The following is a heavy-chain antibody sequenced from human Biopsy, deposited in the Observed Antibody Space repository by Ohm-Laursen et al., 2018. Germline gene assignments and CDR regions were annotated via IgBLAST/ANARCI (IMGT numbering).Heavy chain of an antibody. D-gene: IGHD1-7*01. CDR2: ISGTSTYI. J-gene: IGHJ5*02. CDR3: VREGGYNWNYVEWFDP. Sequence: GSLRLSCSASGFTVYNNYMTWVRQAPGKGLEWVSSISGTSTYIYYADSVKGRFTISRDNAKNSVFLQMNSLRAEDTAVYYCVREGGYNWNYVEWFDPWGQGALVTVAS. CDR1: GFTVYNNY. V-gene: IGHV3-21*01.